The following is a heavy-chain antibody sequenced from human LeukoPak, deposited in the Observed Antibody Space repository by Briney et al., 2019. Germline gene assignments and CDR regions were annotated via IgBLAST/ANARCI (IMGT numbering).Heavy chain of an antibody. D-gene: IGHD1-26*01. V-gene: IGHV3-74*01. CDR3: ARDRGSTNWFDT. CDR2: IDRDGRST. Sequence: GGSLRLSCAASGFTFGSYWMHWVRQAPGKGLVWVSHIDRDGRSTNYAGSVKGRFTISRDNARNTLLLQMNSLRVEDTAVYYCARDRGSTNWFDTWGQGTLVTVSS. J-gene: IGHJ5*02. CDR1: GFTFGSYW.